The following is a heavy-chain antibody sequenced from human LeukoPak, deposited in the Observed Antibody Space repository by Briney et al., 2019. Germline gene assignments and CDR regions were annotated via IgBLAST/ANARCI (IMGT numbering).Heavy chain of an antibody. Sequence: GGSLRLSCAASGFTFSSYEMNWVCQAPGKGLEWVSYISSSGSTIYYADSVKGRFTISRDNAKNSLYLQMNSLRAEDTAVYYCARDPGYSYGFDIWGQGTMVTVSS. V-gene: IGHV3-48*03. J-gene: IGHJ3*02. CDR1: GFTFSSYE. D-gene: IGHD5-18*01. CDR3: ARDPGYSYGFDI. CDR2: ISSSGSTI.